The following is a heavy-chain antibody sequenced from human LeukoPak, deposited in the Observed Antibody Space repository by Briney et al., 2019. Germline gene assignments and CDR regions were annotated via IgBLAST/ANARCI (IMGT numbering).Heavy chain of an antibody. CDR2: IIPIFGTA. CDR3: ASTGGVGATHDAFDI. J-gene: IGHJ3*02. Sequence: SVKVSCKASGGTFSSYAISWVRQAPGQGLEWMGGIIPIFGTANYAQKFQGRVTITAGESTSTAYMELSSLRSEDTAVYYCASTGGVGATHDAFDIWGQGTMVTVSS. V-gene: IGHV1-69*13. CDR1: GGTFSSYA. D-gene: IGHD1-26*01.